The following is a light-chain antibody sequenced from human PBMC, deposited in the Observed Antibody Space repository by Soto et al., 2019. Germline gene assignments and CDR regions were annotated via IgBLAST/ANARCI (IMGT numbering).Light chain of an antibody. CDR1: NIGSKG. Sequence: SYELTQSPSVSVAPGKTARITCGGKNIGSKGVYWYQQKPGQAPVLVIYYNSDRPSGIPERFSGSNSGNTATLTISRVEAGDEADYYCQVWDSSADHYVFGTGTKVTVL. J-gene: IGLJ1*01. CDR3: QVWDSSADHYV. CDR2: YNS. V-gene: IGLV3-21*04.